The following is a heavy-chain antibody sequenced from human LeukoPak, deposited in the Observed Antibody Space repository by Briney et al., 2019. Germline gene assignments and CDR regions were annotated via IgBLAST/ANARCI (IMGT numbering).Heavy chain of an antibody. CDR3: TTDDRATWWFDP. Sequence: GGSLRLSCAASGFTFSSYGMHWVRQAPGKGLEWVGRIKNKTDGGTTDYAAPVKGRFTISRDDSKNTLYLQMNSLKTEDTAVYYCTTDDRATWWFDPWGQGTLVTVSS. CDR2: IKNKTDGGTT. V-gene: IGHV3-15*01. J-gene: IGHJ5*02. D-gene: IGHD5-12*01. CDR1: GFTFSSYG.